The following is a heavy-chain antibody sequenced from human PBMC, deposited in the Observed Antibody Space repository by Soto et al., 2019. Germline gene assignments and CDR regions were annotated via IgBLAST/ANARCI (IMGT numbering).Heavy chain of an antibody. CDR1: GGSISSGGYY. V-gene: IGHV4-31*03. Sequence: QVQLQESGPGLVKPSQTLSLTCTVSGGSISSGGYYWSWIRQHPGKGLEWIGYIYYSGSTYYNPSLQSRVTISVDTYKNQFSLKLSSVTAADTAVYYCARVVVVVPAAREGVNWFDPWGQGTLVTVSS. D-gene: IGHD2-2*01. J-gene: IGHJ5*02. CDR3: ARVVVVVPAAREGVNWFDP. CDR2: IYYSGST.